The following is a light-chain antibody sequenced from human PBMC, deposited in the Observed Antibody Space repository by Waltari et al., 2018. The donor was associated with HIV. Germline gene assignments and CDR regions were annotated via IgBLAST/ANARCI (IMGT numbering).Light chain of an antibody. Sequence: QSALTQPASVSGSPGQSITISCTGSSSDVGAHNYVSWYQQHPGKAPKLVIYDVSNRPSGVSNRFSGSKSGNTASLTISGLQTEDEADYYCNSYSTTYTPCVFGTGTRVTVL. CDR2: DVS. J-gene: IGLJ1*01. V-gene: IGLV2-14*01. CDR1: SSDVGAHNY. CDR3: NSYSTTYTPCV.